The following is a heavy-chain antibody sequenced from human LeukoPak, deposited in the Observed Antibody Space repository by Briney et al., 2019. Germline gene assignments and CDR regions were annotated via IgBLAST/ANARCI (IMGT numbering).Heavy chain of an antibody. Sequence: SETLSLTCAVYGGSFSGYYWSWIRQPPGKGLEWIGEINHSGSTNYNPSLKSRVTISVDTSKNQFSLKLSSVTAADTAVYYCARATVTTYDYWGQGTLVTVSS. CDR3: ARATVTTYDY. J-gene: IGHJ4*02. CDR1: GGSFSGYY. D-gene: IGHD4-17*01. CDR2: INHSGST. V-gene: IGHV4-34*01.